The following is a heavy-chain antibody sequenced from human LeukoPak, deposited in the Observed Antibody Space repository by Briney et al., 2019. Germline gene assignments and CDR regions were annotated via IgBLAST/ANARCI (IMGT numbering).Heavy chain of an antibody. CDR2: IWYDGTNK. CDR3: ARGYGAAAGKLYYYYGMDV. CDR1: GFTFSSYS. V-gene: IGHV3-33*08. D-gene: IGHD6-13*01. J-gene: IGHJ6*02. Sequence: PGGSLRLSCAASGFTFSSYSMNWVRQAPGKGLEWVAVIWYDGTNKYYADSVKGRFTISRDNSKNTLYLQMNSLRAEDTAVYYCARGYGAAAGKLYYYYGMDVWGQGTTVTVSS.